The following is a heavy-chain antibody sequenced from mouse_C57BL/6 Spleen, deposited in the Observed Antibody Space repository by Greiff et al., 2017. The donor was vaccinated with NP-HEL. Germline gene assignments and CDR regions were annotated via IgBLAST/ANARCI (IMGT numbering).Heavy chain of an antibody. CDR1: GYSFTDYN. Sequence: EVQLQQSGPELVKPGASVKISCKASGYSFTDYNMNWVKQSNGKSLEWIGVINPNYGTTSYNQKFKDKATLTVDQSSSTAYMQLNSLTSEDSAVYDGARQCVTTGDFDYWGQGTTLTVSS. CDR2: INPNYGTT. J-gene: IGHJ2*01. D-gene: IGHD2-12*01. CDR3: ARQCVTTGDFDY. V-gene: IGHV1-39*01.